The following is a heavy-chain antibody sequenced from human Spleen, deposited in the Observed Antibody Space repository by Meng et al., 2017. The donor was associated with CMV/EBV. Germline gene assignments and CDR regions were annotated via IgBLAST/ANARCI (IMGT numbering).Heavy chain of an antibody. V-gene: IGHV4-30-4*01. Sequence: QVQLQESGPGLVKPSETLSLTCTVSGGSISSYYWSWIRQPPGKGLEWSGHIYNSGSTYYNPSLKSRITISVDTSKNQFSLKLSSVTAADTAVYYCARGQKGYFDLWGRGALVTVSS. CDR1: GGSISSYY. J-gene: IGHJ2*01. CDR2: IYNSGST. CDR3: ARGQKGYFDL.